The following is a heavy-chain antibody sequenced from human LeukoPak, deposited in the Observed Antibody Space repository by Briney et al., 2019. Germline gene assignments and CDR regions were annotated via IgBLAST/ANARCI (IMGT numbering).Heavy chain of an antibody. CDR1: GLTFSSSW. CDR2: IKQDGSEE. Sequence: GGSLRLSCAASGLTFSSSWMSWVRQAPGKGLEWVANIKQDGSEEYYMDSVKGRFTISRDNAKNSLYLQMNSLRAEDTAVYYCARVLYTTYFDSWGQGTLVTVSS. J-gene: IGHJ4*02. D-gene: IGHD2-2*02. V-gene: IGHV3-7*01. CDR3: ARVLYTTYFDS.